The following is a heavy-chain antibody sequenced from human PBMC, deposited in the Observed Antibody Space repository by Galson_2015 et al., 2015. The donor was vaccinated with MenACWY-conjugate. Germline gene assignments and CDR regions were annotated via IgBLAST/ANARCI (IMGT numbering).Heavy chain of an antibody. J-gene: IGHJ3*02. V-gene: IGHV4-39*01. CDR3: GRRRPRDIGGGFDI. CDR1: GGSIRSHDLY. Sequence: LSLTCIVSGGSIRSHDLYCGWFRQPPGKGLEWIGNIHYSGGTCHNPSLKSRISTSVDTSKNQFSLNLASVTAADTATYYCGRRRPRDIGGGFDIWGQGTLVTVSS. CDR2: IHYSGGT. D-gene: IGHD2-15*01.